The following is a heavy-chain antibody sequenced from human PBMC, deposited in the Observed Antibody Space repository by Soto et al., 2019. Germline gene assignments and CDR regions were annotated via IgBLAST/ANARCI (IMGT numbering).Heavy chain of an antibody. J-gene: IGHJ5*02. V-gene: IGHV3-23*01. CDR2: ISANGASI. Sequence: GSLSLSCVGSGFTFRDHAMRWVRQAPGRGLEWVSAISANGASIRHADSVKGRFSVSRDNAKNTVYLQMDNLRTEDSAVYYCAKDRYYDTPGWFDPWGQGSRVTVSS. CDR1: GFTFRDHA. D-gene: IGHD3-22*01. CDR3: AKDRYYDTPGWFDP.